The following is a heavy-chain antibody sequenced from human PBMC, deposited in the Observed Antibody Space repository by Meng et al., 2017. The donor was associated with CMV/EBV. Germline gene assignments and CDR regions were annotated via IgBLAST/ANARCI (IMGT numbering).Heavy chain of an antibody. CDR3: ARDGRGYCSRTSCLKWYFDL. CDR2: ISYDEINK. Sequence: GESLKISCAASGFTFSNYGLHWVRQAPGKGLEWVAIISYDEINKYYADSVKGRFTISRDNSKNTLYLQMNSPRAEDTAVYYCARDGRGYCSRTSCLKWYFDLWGRGTLVTVSS. V-gene: IGHV3-30*04. J-gene: IGHJ2*01. CDR1: GFTFSNYG. D-gene: IGHD2-2*01.